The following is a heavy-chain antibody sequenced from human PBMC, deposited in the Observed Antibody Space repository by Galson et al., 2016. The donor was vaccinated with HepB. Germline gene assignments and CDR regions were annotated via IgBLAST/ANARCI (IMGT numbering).Heavy chain of an antibody. Sequence: SLRPSCAASGFTFDDYAMHWVRQVPGKGLEWVSLISGDGGGTYYADSVKGRFTISRDNSKTSLYLQMNTLRTEDTALYYCAKGDGGYYLVVDSWGQGTLVTVSS. CDR3: AKGDGGYYLVVDS. J-gene: IGHJ4*02. D-gene: IGHD4-17*01. CDR2: ISGDGGGT. V-gene: IGHV3-43*02. CDR1: GFTFDDYA.